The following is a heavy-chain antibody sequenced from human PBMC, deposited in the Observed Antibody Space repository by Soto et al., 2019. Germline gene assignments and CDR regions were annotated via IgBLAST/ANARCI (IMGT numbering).Heavy chain of an antibody. CDR1: DGSSSTSY. CDR2: IYHSGST. J-gene: IGHJ4*02. Sequence: SETFTLNCNTSDGSSSTSYWSRIRQPPGKGLEWIGHIYHSGSTTYNPSLKSRVTISVDTSKEQFSLKLSSVTAADTAMYYCARHSRGNSGYDSPCDYWGQGTLVT. D-gene: IGHD5-12*01. CDR3: ARHSRGNSGYDSPCDY. V-gene: IGHV4-59*08.